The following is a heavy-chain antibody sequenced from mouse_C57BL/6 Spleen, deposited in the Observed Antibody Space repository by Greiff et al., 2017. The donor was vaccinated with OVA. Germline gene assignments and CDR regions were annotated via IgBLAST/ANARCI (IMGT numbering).Heavy chain of an antibody. D-gene: IGHD2-4*01. J-gene: IGHJ3*01. V-gene: IGHV5-6*01. CDR1: GFTFSSYG. CDR2: ISSGGSYT. CDR3: ASLYDYGFAY. Sequence: EVQLKESGGDLVKPGGSLKLSCAASGFTFSSYGMSWVRQTPDKRLEWVATISSGGSYTYYPDSVKGRFTISRDNAKNTLYLQMSSLKSEDTAMYYCASLYDYGFAYWGQGTLVTVSA.